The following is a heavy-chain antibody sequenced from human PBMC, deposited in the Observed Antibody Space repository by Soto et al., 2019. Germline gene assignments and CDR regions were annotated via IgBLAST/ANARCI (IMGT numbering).Heavy chain of an antibody. D-gene: IGHD4-4*01. CDR3: ERGRYSKLQFDY. CDR2: INHSGST. CDR1: GGSFSGYY. V-gene: IGHV4-34*01. Sequence: SETLSLTCAVYGGSFSGYYWSWIRQPPGKGLEWIGEINHSGSTNYNPSLKSRVTISVDTSKNQFSLKLSSVTAADTAVYYCERGRYSKLQFDYWGQGTLVTVSS. J-gene: IGHJ4*02.